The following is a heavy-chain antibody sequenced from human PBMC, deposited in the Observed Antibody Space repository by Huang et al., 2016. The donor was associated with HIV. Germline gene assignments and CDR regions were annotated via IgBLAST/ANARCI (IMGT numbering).Heavy chain of an antibody. V-gene: IGHV2-5*01. D-gene: IGHD6-19*01. Sequence: QITLKESGPTLVKPTQTLTLTCTFSGFSLSTSGVGVGWIRQPPGKALECLALIHWNNDKHYNSARKSRLTITKDTSKNQVVLTMANVDPLDTATYYCARRAASGWQQEYFHLWGQGTLVTVSS. CDR3: ARRAASGWQQEYFHL. J-gene: IGHJ1*01. CDR2: IHWNNDK. CDR1: GFSLSTSGVG.